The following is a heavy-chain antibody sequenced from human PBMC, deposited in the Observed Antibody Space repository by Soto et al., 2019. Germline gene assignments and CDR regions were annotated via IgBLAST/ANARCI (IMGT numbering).Heavy chain of an antibody. CDR1: GFTFSSYW. Sequence: GGSLRLSCAASGFTFSSYWMSWVRQAPGKGLEWVANIKQDGSEKYYVDSVKGRFTISRDNAKNSLYLQMNSLRAEDTAVYYCAIDRTLELLDYWGQGTTVTFSS. J-gene: IGHJ4*03. D-gene: IGHD1-7*01. V-gene: IGHV3-7*05. CDR2: IKQDGSEK. CDR3: AIDRTLELLDY.